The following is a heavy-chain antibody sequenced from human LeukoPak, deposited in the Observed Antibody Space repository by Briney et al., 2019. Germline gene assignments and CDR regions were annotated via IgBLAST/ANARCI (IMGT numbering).Heavy chain of an antibody. V-gene: IGHV3-30*04. D-gene: IGHD6-13*01. J-gene: IGHJ6*02. Sequence: GGSLRLSCAASGFTFSSYAMHWVRQAPGKGLEWVAVISYDGNNKYYADSVKGRFTISRDNSKNTLYLQMNSLRAEDTAVYYCARDQIAAAGLAYYYYGMDVWGQGTTVTVSS. CDR2: ISYDGNNK. CDR3: ARDQIAAAGLAYYYYGMDV. CDR1: GFTFSSYA.